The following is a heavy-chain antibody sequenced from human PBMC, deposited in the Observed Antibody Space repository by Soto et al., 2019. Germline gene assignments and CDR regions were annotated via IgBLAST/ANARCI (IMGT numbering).Heavy chain of an antibody. CDR3: ARDPASGYAAFFDY. J-gene: IGHJ4*02. CDR1: GYTFTGYY. CDR2: INPNSGGT. Sequence: VQVSCKASGYTFTGYYMHWVRQAPGQGLEWMGWINPNSGGTNYAQKFQGRVTMTRDTSISTAYMELSRLRSDDTAVYYCARDPASGYAAFFDYWGQGTLVTVSS. V-gene: IGHV1-2*02. D-gene: IGHD3-16*01.